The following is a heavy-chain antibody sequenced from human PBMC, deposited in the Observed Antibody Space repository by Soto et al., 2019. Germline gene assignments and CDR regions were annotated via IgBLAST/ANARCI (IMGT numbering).Heavy chain of an antibody. Sequence: SETLSLTFSVSGASVRSIRFYWGWIRQTPGKGLELIGSIVSSGAMQRNPSLMSRIDISLDSSQNKLSLDLFSVTAADTSVYYCARQQTASGSHYLSPFGXWGQGILVTVSX. CDR1: GASVRSIRFY. V-gene: IGHV4-39*01. CDR3: ARQQTASGSHYLSPFGX. J-gene: IGHJ4*02. CDR2: IVSSGAM. D-gene: IGHD2-21*02.